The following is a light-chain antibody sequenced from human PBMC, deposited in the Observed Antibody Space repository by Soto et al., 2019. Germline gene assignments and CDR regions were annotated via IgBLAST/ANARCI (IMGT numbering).Light chain of an antibody. CDR3: CSYGGGYTPLL. CDR1: SSDVGGYNY. V-gene: IGLV2-11*01. J-gene: IGLJ2*01. CDR2: DVT. Sequence: QSALTQPPSVSGSPGQSVTISCTGTSSDVGGYNYVSWYQQHPGQAPKLMIYDVTKRPSGVPDRFSGSKSGNTASLSISGLQAEDEADYYCCSYGGGYTPLLFGGGTKVTVL.